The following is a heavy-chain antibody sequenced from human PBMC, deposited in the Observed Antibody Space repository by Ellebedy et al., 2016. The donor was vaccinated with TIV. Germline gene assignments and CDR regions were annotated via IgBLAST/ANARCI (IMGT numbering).Heavy chain of an antibody. J-gene: IGHJ6*02. CDR1: GYSISSGYY. D-gene: IGHD3-22*01. CDR2: IYHSGST. CDR3: ARDGSYFYDSSGYYGRIYYYYGMDV. V-gene: IGHV4-38-2*02. Sequence: SETLSLTCTVSGYSISSGYYWGWIRPPPGKGLEWIGSIYHSGSTYYNPSLKSRVTISVDTSKNQFSLKLSSVTAADTAVYYCARDGSYFYDSSGYYGRIYYYYGMDVWGQGTTVTVSS.